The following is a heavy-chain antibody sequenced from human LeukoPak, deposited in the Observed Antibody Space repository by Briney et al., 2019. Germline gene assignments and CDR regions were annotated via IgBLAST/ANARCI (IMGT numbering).Heavy chain of an antibody. CDR3: ARVRYDYYGMDV. D-gene: IGHD4-17*01. CDR2: ISYDGSNK. J-gene: IGHJ6*02. Sequence: GGSLRLSCAASGFTFSSYGMHWVRQAPGTGLEWVAVISYDGSNKYYADSVKGRFTISRDNSKNTLYLQMNSLRAEDTAVYYCARVRYDYYGMDVWGQGTTVTVSS. V-gene: IGHV3-30*03. CDR1: GFTFSSYG.